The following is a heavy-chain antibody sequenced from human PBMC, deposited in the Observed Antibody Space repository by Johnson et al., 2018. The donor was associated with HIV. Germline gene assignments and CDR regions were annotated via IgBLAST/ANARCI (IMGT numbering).Heavy chain of an antibody. Sequence: QMLLVESGGGLVQPGRSLRLSCAASGFTFSSYAMHWVRQAPGKGLEWVAGISYDGSNKYYADSVKGRFTISRDNSEDTLFLQMHSLRAEDTDVYYCTKGEWDSGGYYTRVGAFDIWGQGTMVTVSS. CDR2: ISYDGSNK. D-gene: IGHD3-22*01. CDR1: GFTFSSYA. CDR3: TKGEWDSGGYYTRVGAFDI. J-gene: IGHJ3*02. V-gene: IGHV3-30-3*01.